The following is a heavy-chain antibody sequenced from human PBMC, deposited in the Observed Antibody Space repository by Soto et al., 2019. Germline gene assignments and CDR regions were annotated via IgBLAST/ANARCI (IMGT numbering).Heavy chain of an antibody. J-gene: IGHJ4*02. Sequence: EVQLVESGGGLVQPGGSLRLSCAASGFTFSSYAMHWVRQAPGKGLEYVSAISSNGGSTYYANSVKGRFTISRDNSKXXLYLQMGSLRAEDLAVYYCAREGYCRSTSCYSFDYWGQGTLVTVSS. CDR1: GFTFSSYA. CDR3: AREGYCRSTSCYSFDY. CDR2: ISSNGGST. D-gene: IGHD2-2*01. V-gene: IGHV3-64*01.